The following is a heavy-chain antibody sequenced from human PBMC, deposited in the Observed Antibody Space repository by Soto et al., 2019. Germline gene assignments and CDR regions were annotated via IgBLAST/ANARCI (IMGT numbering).Heavy chain of an antibody. J-gene: IGHJ4*02. CDR2: VSASGGTT. Sequence: EGSLRVSCAASGFTFSSYAMAWVRQAPGKGLEWVSSVSASGGTTNYADSVKGRFTISRDNDNNTLFLQMNSLRAEDTAVYYCAKLFLAQWWYHDYQGQVARFTVSS. D-gene: IGHD2-15*01. V-gene: IGHV3-23*01. CDR3: AKLFLAQWWYHDY. CDR1: GFTFSSYA.